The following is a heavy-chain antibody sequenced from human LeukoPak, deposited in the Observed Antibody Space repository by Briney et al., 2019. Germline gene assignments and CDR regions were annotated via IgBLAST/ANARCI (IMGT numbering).Heavy chain of an antibody. D-gene: IGHD5-24*01. CDR3: TRRDGYIFDH. J-gene: IGHJ4*02. Sequence: GGSLRLSCIGSGFTFGDFAVSWLRQAPGKGLEWAGFIRSKANGGTTEYAASVKGRFTISRDDSKSIAYLQVSSLKTEDTAVYYCTRRDGYIFDHWGQGILVTVSS. V-gene: IGHV3-49*03. CDR2: IRSKANGGTT. CDR1: GFTFGDFA.